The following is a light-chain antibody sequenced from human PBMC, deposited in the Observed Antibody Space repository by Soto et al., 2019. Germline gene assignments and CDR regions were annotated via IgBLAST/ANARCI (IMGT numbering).Light chain of an antibody. Sequence: IQMTQSPSSLSASVGDRVTITCQASQDISKNLNWYQQKPGKAPKLLIYDASSLQTGVPSRISESGSATHFTFTISSLQPEDMATYYCQQYDNLLPITFGQGTRLEIK. V-gene: IGKV1-33*01. CDR2: DAS. CDR1: QDISKN. J-gene: IGKJ5*01. CDR3: QQYDNLLPIT.